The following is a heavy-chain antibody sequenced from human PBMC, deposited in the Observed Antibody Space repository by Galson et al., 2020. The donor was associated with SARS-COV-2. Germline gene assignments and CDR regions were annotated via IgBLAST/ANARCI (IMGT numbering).Heavy chain of an antibody. D-gene: IGHD6-19*01. J-gene: IGHJ4*02. Sequence: HGESLKISCKGSGYSFTSYWISWVRQMPGKGLEWMGRIAPSDSYTNYSSSFQGHVTISADKSISTAYLQWSSLKASDTAMYYCARFNYPVAAIDYWGQGTLVTVSS. CDR3: ARFNYPVAAIDY. CDR2: IAPSDSYT. V-gene: IGHV5-10-1*01. CDR1: GYSFTSYW.